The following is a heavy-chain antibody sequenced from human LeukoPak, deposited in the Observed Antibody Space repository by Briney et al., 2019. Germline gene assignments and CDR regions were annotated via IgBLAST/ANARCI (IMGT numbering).Heavy chain of an antibody. J-gene: IGHJ4*02. CDR3: AKIGGSIIF. CDR1: GFTFSSHG. V-gene: IGHV3-23*01. D-gene: IGHD3-16*01. Sequence: GGSLRLSCAASGFTFSSHGMSWVRQAPGKGLEWVSTISGSGDNTYYADSVKGRFTISRDNSKNTLYLQMNSLRAEDTAVYYCAKIGGSIIFWGQGTLVTVSS. CDR2: ISGSGDNT.